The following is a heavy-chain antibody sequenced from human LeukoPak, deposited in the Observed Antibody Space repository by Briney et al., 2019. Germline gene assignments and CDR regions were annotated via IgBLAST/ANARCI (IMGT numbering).Heavy chain of an antibody. J-gene: IGHJ4*02. CDR3: AKKYYYGSGSYIFHFDH. Sequence: GGSLRLSCAASGFTFSSYAMTWVRQAPGKGLEWVSLISATGTGTYYADSVKGRFTISRDDSKSTLSLQMNSLRAEDTALYYCAKKYYYGSGSYIFHFDHWGQGTPVTVSS. V-gene: IGHV3-23*01. CDR2: ISATGTGT. D-gene: IGHD3-10*01. CDR1: GFTFSSYA.